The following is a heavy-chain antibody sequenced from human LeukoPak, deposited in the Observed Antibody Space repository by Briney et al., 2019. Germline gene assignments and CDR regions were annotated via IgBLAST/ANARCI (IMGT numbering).Heavy chain of an antibody. CDR2: ISSSGSTI. Sequence: PGGSLRLSCAASGFTFSNYWMHWVRQAPGKGLEGVSYISSSGSTIYYADSVKGRFTISRDNAKNSLYLQMNSLRAEDTAVYYCAELGITMIGGVWGKGPTVTISS. CDR3: AELGITMIGGV. J-gene: IGHJ6*04. V-gene: IGHV3-48*04. D-gene: IGHD3-10*02. CDR1: GFTFSNYW.